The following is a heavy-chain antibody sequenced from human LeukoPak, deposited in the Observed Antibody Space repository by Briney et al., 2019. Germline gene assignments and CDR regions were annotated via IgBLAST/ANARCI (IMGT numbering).Heavy chain of an antibody. J-gene: IGHJ5*02. D-gene: IGHD2-2*01. CDR3: AREEFCATSSCYHNWLDP. CDR2: IGVYSGKT. Sequence: ASVKVSCKTSGYTFTSYGISWVRQAPGQGLEWMGWIGVYSGKTKHAENFQGRVTMTTDTSTSTAYMELRNLRSDDTAVYFCAREEFCATSSCYHNWLDPWGQGTLVTVSS. CDR1: GYTFTSYG. V-gene: IGHV1-18*01.